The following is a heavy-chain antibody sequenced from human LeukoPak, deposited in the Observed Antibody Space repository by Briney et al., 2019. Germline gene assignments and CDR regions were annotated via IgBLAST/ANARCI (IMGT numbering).Heavy chain of an antibody. V-gene: IGHV3-64*01. CDR2: ISSNGGST. J-gene: IGHJ4*02. CDR1: GFTFSSYA. CDR3: ARSPYYYDSSGRYFDY. Sequence: PGGSLRLSCAASGFTFSSYAMHWVRQAPGKGLEYVSAISSNGGSTYYANSVKGRFTISRDNSKNTLYLQMGSLRAEDMAVYYCARSPYYYDSSGRYFDYWGQGTLVTVSS. D-gene: IGHD3-22*01.